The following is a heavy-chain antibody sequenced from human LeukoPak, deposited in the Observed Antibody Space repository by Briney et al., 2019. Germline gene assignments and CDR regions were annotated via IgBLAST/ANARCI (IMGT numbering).Heavy chain of an antibody. J-gene: IGHJ4*02. CDR2: IYPRDSDT. CDR3: AIAADGPGYFDY. CDR1: GYSFTNYW. V-gene: IGHV5-51*01. Sequence: GESLKISCKGSGYSFTNYWIGWVRQMPGKGLEGMGFIYPRDSDTKYSPSFQGQVTISTDKSISTAYLQWSSLEASDTAMYYCAIAADGPGYFDYWGQGTLVTVSS. D-gene: IGHD6-13*01.